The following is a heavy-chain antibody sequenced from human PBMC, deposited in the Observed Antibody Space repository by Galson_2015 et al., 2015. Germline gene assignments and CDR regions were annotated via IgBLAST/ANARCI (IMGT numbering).Heavy chain of an antibody. CDR1: GFTFDDYT. CDR3: AKDGDIVATPSYFDY. D-gene: IGHD5-12*01. CDR2: ISWDGGST. Sequence: SLRLSCAASGFTFDDYTMHWVRQAPGKGLEWVSLISWDGGSTYYADSVKGRFTISRDNSKNSLYLQMNSLRTEDTALYYCAKDGDIVATPSYFDYWGQGTLVTVSS. J-gene: IGHJ4*02. V-gene: IGHV3-43*01.